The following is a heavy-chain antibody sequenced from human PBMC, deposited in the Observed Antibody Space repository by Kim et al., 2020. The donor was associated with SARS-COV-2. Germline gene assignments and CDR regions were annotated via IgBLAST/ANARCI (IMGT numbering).Heavy chain of an antibody. J-gene: IGHJ4*02. D-gene: IGHD6-19*01. CDR3: ARGGYSSGPLHFDY. V-gene: IGHV1-69*13. CDR1: GGTFSSYA. Sequence: SVKVSCKASGGTFSSYAISWVRQAPGQGLEWMGGIMPIFGTANYAQKFQGRVTITADESTSTAYMELSSLRSEDTAVYYCARGGYSSGPLHFDYWGQGTLVTVSS. CDR2: IMPIFGTA.